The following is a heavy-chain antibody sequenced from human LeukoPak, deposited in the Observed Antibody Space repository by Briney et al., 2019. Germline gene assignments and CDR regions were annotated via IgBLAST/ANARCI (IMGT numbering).Heavy chain of an antibody. D-gene: IGHD3-10*01. J-gene: IGHJ4*02. Sequence: PGWSLRLSFAASGSTVSSYARIWVRQAPGKGLEWVSLISDSGSSTYYPDSVKGRFTISRDNSKNTVYLQMKSLRAEDTAVYYCAKGVSGYGSGRPFDYWGQGTLVTVSS. CDR3: AKGVSGYGSGRPFDY. V-gene: IGHV3-23*01. CDR1: GSTVSSYA. CDR2: ISDSGSST.